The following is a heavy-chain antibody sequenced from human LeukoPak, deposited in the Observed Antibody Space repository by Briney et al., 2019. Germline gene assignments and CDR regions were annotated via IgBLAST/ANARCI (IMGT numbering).Heavy chain of an antibody. CDR1: GFIFSSYG. CDR3: ARQREGDDYHVFQY. CDR2: IYHRGRT. Sequence: LRLSCAASGFIFSSYGMHGVRQHPGQGLEWIGYIYHRGRTFYNPSLKSRITISVDMSKNQFSLRLSSVSVADTAMYYCARQREGDDYHVFQYWGQGTLVTVSS. V-gene: IGHV4-31*02. J-gene: IGHJ1*01. D-gene: IGHD3-10*02.